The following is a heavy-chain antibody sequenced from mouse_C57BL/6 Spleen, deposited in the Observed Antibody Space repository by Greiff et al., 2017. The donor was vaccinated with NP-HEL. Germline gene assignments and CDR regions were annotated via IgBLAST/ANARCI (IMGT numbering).Heavy chain of an antibody. CDR3: ASSETAQATLDY. CDR1: GYTFTDYN. D-gene: IGHD3-2*02. Sequence: VQLQQSGPELVKPGASVKIPCKASGYTFTDYNMDWVKQSHGKSLEWIGDINPNNGGTIYNQKFKGKATLTVDKSSSTAYMELRSRTSEDTAVYYCASSETAQATLDYWGQGTTLTVSS. V-gene: IGHV1-18*01. CDR2: INPNNGGT. J-gene: IGHJ2*01.